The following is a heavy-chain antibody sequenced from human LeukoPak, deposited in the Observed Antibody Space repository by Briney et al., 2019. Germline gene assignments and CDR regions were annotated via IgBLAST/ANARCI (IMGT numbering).Heavy chain of an antibody. V-gene: IGHV1-2*02. Sequence: ASVKVSCKASGYTYTGYYMHWVRQAPGQGLEWMGWINPKSGGTNYAQKFQGRVTMTRDTSISTAYMEMSRLRSDDTAVYYCARNLWFGESRDAFDMWGQGTMVTVSS. CDR2: INPKSGGT. J-gene: IGHJ3*02. CDR3: ARNLWFGESRDAFDM. CDR1: GYTYTGYY. D-gene: IGHD3-10*01.